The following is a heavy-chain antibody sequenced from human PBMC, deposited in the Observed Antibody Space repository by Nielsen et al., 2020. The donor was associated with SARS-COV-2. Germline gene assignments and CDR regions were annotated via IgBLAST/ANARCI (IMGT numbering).Heavy chain of an antibody. J-gene: IGHJ4*02. CDR2: ISGSGGST. D-gene: IGHD5-12*01. CDR1: GFTFSSYA. V-gene: IGHV3-23*01. Sequence: GESLKISCAASGFTFSSYAMSWVRQAPGKGLEWVSAISGSGGSTYYADSVKGRFTISRDNSKNTLYLQMNSLRAEDTAVYYCARGGGYDNSGLDYWGQGTLVTVSS. CDR3: ARGGGYDNSGLDY.